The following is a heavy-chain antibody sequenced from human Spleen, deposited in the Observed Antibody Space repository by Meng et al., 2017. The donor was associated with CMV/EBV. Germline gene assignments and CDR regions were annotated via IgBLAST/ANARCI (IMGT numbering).Heavy chain of an antibody. CDR3: ARADTDV. CDR2: ITSSGSAI. V-gene: IGHV3-48*04. CDR1: GFTFSVYS. Sequence: GESLKISCAASGFTFSVYSMNWVRQAPGKGLEWISYITSSGSAIYYADSVKGRFTISRDNAKNSLNLQMNSLRADDTAVYFCARADTDVWGQGTTVTVSS. J-gene: IGHJ6*02.